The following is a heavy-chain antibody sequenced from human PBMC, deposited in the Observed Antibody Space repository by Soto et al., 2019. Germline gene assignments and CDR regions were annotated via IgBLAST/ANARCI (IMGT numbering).Heavy chain of an antibody. J-gene: IGHJ6*03. CDR2: IYYSGST. CDR3: RTYYYGSGSYYYYYMDV. D-gene: IGHD3-10*01. Sequence: QVQLQEPGPGLVKPSQTLSLTCTVSGGSISSGGYYWSWIRQHPGKGLEWIGYIYYSGSTYYNPSLKSRVTISVDTSKNQFSLKLSSVTAADTAVYYCRTYYYGSGSYYYYYMDVWGKGTTVTVSS. V-gene: IGHV4-31*03. CDR1: GGSISSGGYY.